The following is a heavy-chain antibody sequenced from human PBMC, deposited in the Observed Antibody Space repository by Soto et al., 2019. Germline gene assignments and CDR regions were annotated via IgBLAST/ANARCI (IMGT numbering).Heavy chain of an antibody. CDR3: ARGPLLWGDV. CDR2: INAGNGNT. J-gene: IGHJ6*02. D-gene: IGHD3-10*01. Sequence: ASVKVSCRASGYTFTNYAMHWVRQAPGQRLEWMGWINAGNGNTKYSQKFQGRVTITRDTSASTAYMELSSLRYEDTAVCYCARGPLLWGDVWGQGTTVTVSS. CDR1: GYTFTNYA. V-gene: IGHV1-3*01.